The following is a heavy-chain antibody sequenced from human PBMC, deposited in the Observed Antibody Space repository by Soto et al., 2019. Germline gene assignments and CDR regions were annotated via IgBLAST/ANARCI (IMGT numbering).Heavy chain of an antibody. V-gene: IGHV4-59*01. J-gene: IGHJ5*02. D-gene: IGHD1-26*01. CDR2: IYYSGST. Sequence: SETMSVTCTVSGGSISSYDWSWIRQPTGKGLEWIGYIYYSGSTNYNPSLKSRVTISVDTSKNQFSLKLSSVTAADTAVYYCARATRWSGWFDPWGQGTLVTVSS. CDR3: ARATRWSGWFDP. CDR1: GGSISSYD.